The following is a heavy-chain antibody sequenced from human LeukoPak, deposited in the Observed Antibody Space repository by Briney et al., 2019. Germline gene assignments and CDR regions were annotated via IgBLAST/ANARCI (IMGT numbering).Heavy chain of an antibody. J-gene: IGHJ4*02. D-gene: IGHD6-19*01. Sequence: GGSLRLSCAASGFTFSSYSMNWVRQAPGKGLEWVSYISSSSSTIYYADSVKGRFTISRDNAKNSLYLQMNSLRAEDTAVYYCARDRYSSGWYGDFDCWGQGTLVTVSS. CDR1: GFTFSSYS. CDR2: ISSSSSTI. CDR3: ARDRYSSGWYGDFDC. V-gene: IGHV3-48*04.